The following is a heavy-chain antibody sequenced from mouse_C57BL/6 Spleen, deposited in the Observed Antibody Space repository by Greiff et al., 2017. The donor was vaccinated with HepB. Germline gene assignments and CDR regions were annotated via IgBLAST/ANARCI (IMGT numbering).Heavy chain of an antibody. D-gene: IGHD4-1*01. Sequence: VHLVESGPGLVQPSQSLSITCTVSGFSFTSYGVHWVRQSPGKGLEWLGVIWSGGSTDYNAAFISRLSISKDNSKSQVFFKMNSLQADDTAIYYCASTGTGPFAYWGQGTLVTVSA. CDR2: IWSGGST. V-gene: IGHV2-2*01. J-gene: IGHJ3*01. CDR1: GFSFTSYG. CDR3: ASTGTGPFAY.